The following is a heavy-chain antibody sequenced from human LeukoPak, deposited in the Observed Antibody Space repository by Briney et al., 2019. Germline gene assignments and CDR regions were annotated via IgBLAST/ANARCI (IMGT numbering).Heavy chain of an antibody. Sequence: SQTLSLTCAISGDSVSSNSAAWVLIRQSPSRGLEWLGRTYYRSEWFSDYAVSVKSRMTSNPDTSKNQFSLQLNSVTPEVTAVYYCARGLYGSGWYALDSWGQGTLVTVSS. J-gene: IGHJ4*02. CDR3: ARGLYGSGWYALDS. D-gene: IGHD6-19*01. V-gene: IGHV6-1*01. CDR2: TYYRSEWFS. CDR1: GDSVSSNSAA.